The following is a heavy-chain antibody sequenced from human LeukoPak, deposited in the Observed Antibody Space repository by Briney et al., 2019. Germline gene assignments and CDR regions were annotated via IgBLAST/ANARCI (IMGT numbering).Heavy chain of an antibody. CDR3: AREVLLAAAGRWFDP. CDR1: GGSISSYY. D-gene: IGHD6-13*01. V-gene: IGHV4-4*07. CDR2: IYTSGST. J-gene: IGHJ5*02. Sequence: SETLSLTCTVSGGSISSYYWSWIRQPAGKGLEWIGRIYTSGSTNYNSSLKSRVTMSVDTSKNQFSLKLSSVTAADTAVYYCAREVLLAAAGRWFDPWGQGTLVTVSS.